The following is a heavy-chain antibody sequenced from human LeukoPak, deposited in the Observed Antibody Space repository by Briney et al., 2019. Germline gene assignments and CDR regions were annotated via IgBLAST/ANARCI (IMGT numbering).Heavy chain of an antibody. Sequence: SETLSLTCTVSGGSISSYYWSWIRQPPGKGLEWIGYIYYSGSTNYNPSLKSRVTISVDTSKNQFSLKLSSVTAADTAVYYCARGPELRPINYFDYWGQGTLVTVPS. CDR1: GGSISSYY. CDR2: IYYSGST. D-gene: IGHD1-7*01. J-gene: IGHJ4*02. V-gene: IGHV4-59*01. CDR3: ARGPELRPINYFDY.